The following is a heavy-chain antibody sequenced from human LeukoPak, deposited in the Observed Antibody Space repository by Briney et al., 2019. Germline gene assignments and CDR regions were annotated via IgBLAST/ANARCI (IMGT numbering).Heavy chain of an antibody. V-gene: IGHV3-21*01. J-gene: IGHJ6*02. CDR1: GLTFISYS. Sequence: PGGSLRLSWAASGLTFISYSMNWVRHAPGKGLEWVSSISFISSYINYADSVKGRFTISRDNAKNSLYLQMNSLRAEDTAVYYCARDEMEPYYYYYGMDVWGQGTTVTVSS. CDR2: ISFISSYI. D-gene: IGHD5-24*01. CDR3: ARDEMEPYYYYYGMDV.